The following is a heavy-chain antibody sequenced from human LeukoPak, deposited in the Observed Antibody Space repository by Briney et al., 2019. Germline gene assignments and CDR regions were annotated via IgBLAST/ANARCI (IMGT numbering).Heavy chain of an antibody. CDR1: GYTFTTYS. Sequence: ASVKVSCKASGYTFTTYSAHWVRQGPGQGLEGMGIINPNSGSTRNAQKFQGRVIMTRDTSTSTLYMELSSLRSEDTPVFYCVREPNLFLYLFDYWGQGPLVTVSS. D-gene: IGHD3-22*01. CDR2: INPNSGST. V-gene: IGHV1-46*01. CDR3: VREPNLFLYLFDY. J-gene: IGHJ4*02.